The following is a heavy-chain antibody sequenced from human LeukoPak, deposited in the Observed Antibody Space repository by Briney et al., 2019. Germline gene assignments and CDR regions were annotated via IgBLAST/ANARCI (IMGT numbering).Heavy chain of an antibody. J-gene: IGHJ1*01. CDR2: ITASGTTI. V-gene: IGHV3-48*03. Sequence: GGSLRLSCAASGFNFHEYEMNWVRQAPEKGLEWLAYITASGTTIHYADSVRGRFSISRDNDKSSLYLQMDSLRVDDTGVYYCARTTLSGSTRDWGQGTLLIVSS. CDR1: GFNFHEYE. CDR3: ARTTLSGSTRD. D-gene: IGHD5/OR15-5a*01.